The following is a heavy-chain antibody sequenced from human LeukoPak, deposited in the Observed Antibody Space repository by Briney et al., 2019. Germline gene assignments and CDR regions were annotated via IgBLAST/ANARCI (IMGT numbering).Heavy chain of an antibody. D-gene: IGHD3-22*01. V-gene: IGHV1-69*13. CDR1: GGTFSSYA. CDR2: IIPIFGTA. Sequence: SVKVSCKASGGTFSSYAISWVRQAPGQGLEWMGGIIPIFGTANYAQKFQGRVTITADESTSTAYMERSSLRSEDTAVYYCARVSAEVSHYYDSSGYYRTWGQGTLVTVSS. J-gene: IGHJ5*02. CDR3: ARVSAEVSHYYDSSGYYRT.